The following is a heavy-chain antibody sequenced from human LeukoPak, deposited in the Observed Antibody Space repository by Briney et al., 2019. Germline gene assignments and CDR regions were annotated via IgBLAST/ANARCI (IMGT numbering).Heavy chain of an antibody. V-gene: IGHV4-39*01. CDR1: GGSVSSSSYY. Sequence: PSETLSLTCTVSGGSVSSSSYYWGWIRQPPGKGLEWIGSIYYSGSTYYNPSLKSRVTISVDTSKNQFSLKLSSVTAADTVVYYCARRIMITFGGVIAQDYWGQGTLVTVSS. CDR3: ARRIMITFGGVIAQDY. D-gene: IGHD3-16*02. CDR2: IYYSGST. J-gene: IGHJ4*02.